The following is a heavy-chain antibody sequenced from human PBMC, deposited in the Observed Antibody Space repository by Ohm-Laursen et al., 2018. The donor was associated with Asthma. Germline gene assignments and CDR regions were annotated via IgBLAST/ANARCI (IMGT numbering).Heavy chain of an antibody. CDR2: IYHSGST. Sequence: TLSLTCAVSGGSISSGGYSWSWIRQPPGKGLEWIGYIYHSGSTYYNPSLKSRVTISVDRSKNQFSLKLSSVTAADTAVYYCARVAPYYYDSSGRDAFDIWGQGTMVTVSS. J-gene: IGHJ3*02. D-gene: IGHD3-22*01. V-gene: IGHV4-30-2*01. CDR1: GGSISSGGYS. CDR3: ARVAPYYYDSSGRDAFDI.